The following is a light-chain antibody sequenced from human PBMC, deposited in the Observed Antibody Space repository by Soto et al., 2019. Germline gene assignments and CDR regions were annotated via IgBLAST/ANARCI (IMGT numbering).Light chain of an antibody. V-gene: IGKV3-20*01. Sequence: EIVLTQSPGTLSLSPGERATLSCRASQIVSSSHLAWYQQKPGQAPRLLIYGASSRATVITDRFSGSGSGTDFTLTISRLETEDLAVYYCQQYGSSPWTFGQGTKVEIK. CDR1: QIVSSSH. J-gene: IGKJ1*01. CDR2: GAS. CDR3: QQYGSSPWT.